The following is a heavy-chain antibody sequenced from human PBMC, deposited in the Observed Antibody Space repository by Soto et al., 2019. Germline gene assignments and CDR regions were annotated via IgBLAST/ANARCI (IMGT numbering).Heavy chain of an antibody. J-gene: IGHJ4*02. CDR2: ISSTTSHI. D-gene: IGHD1-26*01. V-gene: IGHV3-21*01. Sequence: GGSLRLSCAASGFTFSSYSMNWVRQAPGKGLEWVSSISSTTSHIYYTDSVQGRFTISRDNAKNSLYLQMDSLRAEDTAMYYCAGHLASRYSDSWYKGWHIDYWGQGTLVTAPQ. CDR3: AGHLASRYSDSWYKGWHIDY. CDR1: GFTFSSYS.